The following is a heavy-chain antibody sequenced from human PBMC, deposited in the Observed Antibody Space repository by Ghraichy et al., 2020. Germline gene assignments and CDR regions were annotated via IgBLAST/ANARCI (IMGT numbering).Heavy chain of an antibody. D-gene: IGHD3-22*01. Sequence: GGSLRLSCAASGFTFSSYWMHWVRQAPGKGLVCVSRINSDGSSTNYADFVKGRFTISRDNAKNTLYLQMNSLRAEDTAVYYCATYDGSGSHRSLGDWGQGTLVTVSS. CDR2: INSDGSST. J-gene: IGHJ4*02. CDR1: GFTFSSYW. CDR3: ATYDGSGSHRSLGD. V-gene: IGHV3-74*01.